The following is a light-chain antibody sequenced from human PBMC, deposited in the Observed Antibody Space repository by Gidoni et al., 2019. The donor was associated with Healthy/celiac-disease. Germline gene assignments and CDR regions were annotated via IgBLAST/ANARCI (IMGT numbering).Light chain of an antibody. V-gene: IGKV3-11*01. CDR2: DAS. J-gene: IGKJ4*01. Sequence: ELVLTQSPPTLSLSPGERATLSCRASQSVSSYLAWYQQKPGQAPRLLIYDASNRATGIPARFSGSGSGTDFTLTISSLEPEDFAVYYCQQRSNWPKLTFGGGTKVEIK. CDR3: QQRSNWPKLT. CDR1: QSVSSY.